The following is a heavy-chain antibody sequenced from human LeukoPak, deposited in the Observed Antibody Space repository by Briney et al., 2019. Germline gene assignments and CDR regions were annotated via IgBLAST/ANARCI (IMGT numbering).Heavy chain of an antibody. D-gene: IGHD6-19*01. J-gene: IGHJ4*02. V-gene: IGHV3-74*01. CDR1: GFTFSSYL. Sequence: AGGSLRLSCAASGFTFSSYLMHWVRQTPGKGLVWVSLINSDGSSTTYAESVKGRFTISRDNAKNTLYLQMNSLRAEDTAVYYCASTSGWYEPIDYWGQGTLVTVSS. CDR2: INSDGSST. CDR3: ASTSGWYEPIDY.